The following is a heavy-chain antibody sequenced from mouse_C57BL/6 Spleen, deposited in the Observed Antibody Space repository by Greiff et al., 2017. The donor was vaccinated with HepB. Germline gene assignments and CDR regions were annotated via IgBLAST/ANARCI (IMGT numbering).Heavy chain of an antibody. V-gene: IGHV1-18*01. CDR1: GYTFTDYN. Sequence: EVKLVESGPELVKPGASVKISCKASGYTFTDYNMDWVKQSHGKSLEWIGDINPNNGGTIYNQKFKGKATLTVDKSSSTAYMELRSLTSEDTAVYYCARRGLRRDAMDYWGQGTSVTVSS. CDR2: INPNNGGT. J-gene: IGHJ4*01. D-gene: IGHD2-4*01. CDR3: ARRGLRRDAMDY.